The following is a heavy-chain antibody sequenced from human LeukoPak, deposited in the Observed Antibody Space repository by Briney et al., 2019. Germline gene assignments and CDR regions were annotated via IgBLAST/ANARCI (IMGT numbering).Heavy chain of an antibody. V-gene: IGHV4-39*01. CDR2: IYYSGST. Sequence: SETLSLTCTVSGGSISSSSYYWGRIRQPPGKGLEWIGSIYYSGSTYYNPSLKSRVTISVDTSKNQFSLKLSSVTAADTAVYYCARLSAPRYYYDSSGCYNTDYWGQGTLVTVSP. CDR1: GGSISSSSYY. CDR3: ARLSAPRYYYDSSGCYNTDY. J-gene: IGHJ4*02. D-gene: IGHD3-22*01.